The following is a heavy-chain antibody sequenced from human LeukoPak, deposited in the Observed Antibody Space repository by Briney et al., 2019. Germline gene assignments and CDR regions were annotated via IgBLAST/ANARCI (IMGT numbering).Heavy chain of an antibody. J-gene: IGHJ5*02. D-gene: IGHD3-10*01. CDR1: GYSISSGYF. Sequence: SETLSLTCTVSGYSISSGYFWGWIRQPPGKGLEWIGSFYHSGITYYNPSLKSRVTISVEMSKNQFSLKLSSVTAADTAVYYCAREYGFGEVDPWGQGTLVTVSS. V-gene: IGHV4-38-2*02. CDR3: AREYGFGEVDP. CDR2: FYHSGIT.